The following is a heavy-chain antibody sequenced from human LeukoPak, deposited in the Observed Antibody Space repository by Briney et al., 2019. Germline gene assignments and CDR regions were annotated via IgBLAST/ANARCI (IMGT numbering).Heavy chain of an antibody. CDR2: IKSKTDGGTT. J-gene: IGHJ4*02. CDR1: GFTFGNAW. V-gene: IGHV3-15*01. Sequence: GGSLRLSCAASGFTFGNAWMSWVRQAPGKGLEWVGRIKSKTDGGTTDYAAPVKGRFTISRDDSKNTLYLQMNSLKTEDTAVYYCTTDPPIDIGHYYDSSGYGGEIGDWGQGTLVTVSS. CDR3: TTDPPIDIGHYYDSSGYGGEIGD. D-gene: IGHD3-22*01.